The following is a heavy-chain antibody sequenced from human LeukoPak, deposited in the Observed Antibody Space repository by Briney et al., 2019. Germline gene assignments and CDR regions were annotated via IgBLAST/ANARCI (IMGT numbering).Heavy chain of an antibody. V-gene: IGHV3-7*01. CDR3: ARDGAFRIYDY. CDR2: IKQDGNEK. D-gene: IGHD3-3*02. J-gene: IGHJ4*02. CDR1: GFTFSSYW. Sequence: GGSLRLSCAASGFTFSSYWMTWVRQAPGEGLEWVASIKQDGNEKYYVDSVKGRFTISRDNARNSLYLQMSSLRADDTAVYYCARDGAFRIYDYWGQGTLVTVSS.